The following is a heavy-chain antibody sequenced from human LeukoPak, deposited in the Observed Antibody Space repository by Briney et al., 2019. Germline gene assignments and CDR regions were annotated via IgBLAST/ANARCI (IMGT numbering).Heavy chain of an antibody. D-gene: IGHD6-19*01. J-gene: IGHJ6*02. CDR3: ARAGGGSGWYYYGMDV. Sequence: ASVKVSCKASGYTFTSYDINWVRQATGQGLEWMGWMNPNSGNTGYAQKFQGRVTMTRNTSISTAYMELSSLRSEDTAVYYCARAGGGSGWYYYGMDVWGQGTTVTVSS. CDR1: GYTFTSYD. V-gene: IGHV1-8*01. CDR2: MNPNSGNT.